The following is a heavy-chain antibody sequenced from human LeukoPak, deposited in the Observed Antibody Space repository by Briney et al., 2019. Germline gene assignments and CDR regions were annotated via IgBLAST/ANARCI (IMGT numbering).Heavy chain of an antibody. CDR2: INPNSGGT. Sequence: GASVKVSCKAFGDIFSNYGIAWVRQAPGQGLEWMGWINPNSGGTNYAQKFQGRVTMTRDTSINTAYMELNRLRSDDTAVYYCARASIAAPFSYYFDYWGQGTLVTVSS. CDR1: GDIFSNYG. D-gene: IGHD6-6*01. V-gene: IGHV1-2*02. CDR3: ARASIAAPFSYYFDY. J-gene: IGHJ4*02.